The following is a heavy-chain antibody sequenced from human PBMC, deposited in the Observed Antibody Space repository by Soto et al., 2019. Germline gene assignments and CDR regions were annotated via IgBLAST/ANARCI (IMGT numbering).Heavy chain of an antibody. Sequence: QVQLEESGGGVVQPGRSLRLSCAASGFTFSGYGMHWVRQAPGKGLEWVAIIWYDGSNKYYADSVKGRFTISRDNSKNSLYLQMNSLRAEDRAVYYCARDPGTSCYMCGMDVWGKGTTVPVPS. CDR2: IWYDGSNK. D-gene: IGHD2-2*02. J-gene: IGHJ6*04. CDR1: GFTFSGYG. CDR3: ARDPGTSCYMCGMDV. V-gene: IGHV3-33*01.